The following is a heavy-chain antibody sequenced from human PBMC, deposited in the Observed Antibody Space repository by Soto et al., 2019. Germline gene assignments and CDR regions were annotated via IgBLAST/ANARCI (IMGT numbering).Heavy chain of an antibody. Sequence: QVQLVESGGGVVQPGSSLRLSCAASGFTFSSYAMHWVRQAPGKGLEWVAVISYDGSNKYYADSVKGRFTISRDNSQNTLSLQLNSLRAEDPAVYYCASDPVLAFVAAYYFDYWGQGTLVTVSS. J-gene: IGHJ4*02. CDR1: GFTFSSYA. D-gene: IGHD6-19*01. CDR3: ASDPVLAFVAAYYFDY. V-gene: IGHV3-30-3*01. CDR2: ISYDGSNK.